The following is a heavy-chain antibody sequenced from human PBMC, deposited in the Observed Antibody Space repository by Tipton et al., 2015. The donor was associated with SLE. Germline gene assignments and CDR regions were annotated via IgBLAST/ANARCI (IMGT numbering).Heavy chain of an antibody. Sequence: TLSLTCAVYGGSFSVYYWSWIRQPPGKGLEWVGEISHSGSTNYNPSLESRVTISVDTSKNQLSLKLSSVTAADTAVYYCARQSFYGDHGNYFDYWGQGTLVTVSS. J-gene: IGHJ4*02. CDR1: GGSFSVYY. D-gene: IGHD4-17*01. V-gene: IGHV4-34*01. CDR2: ISHSGST. CDR3: ARQSFYGDHGNYFDY.